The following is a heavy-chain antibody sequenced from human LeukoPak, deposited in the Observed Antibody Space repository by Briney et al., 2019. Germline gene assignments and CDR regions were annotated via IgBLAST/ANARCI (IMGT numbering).Heavy chain of an antibody. V-gene: IGHV4-59*08. Sequence: SETLSLTCTVSGGSISSYYWSWIRQPPGKGLEWIGYIYYSGSTNYNPSLKSRVTISVDTSKNQFSLKLSSVTAADTAVYYCARLYSSGPYYYYGMDVWGQGTPVTVSS. D-gene: IGHD6-19*01. J-gene: IGHJ6*02. CDR3: ARLYSSGPYYYYGMDV. CDR1: GGSISSYY. CDR2: IYYSGST.